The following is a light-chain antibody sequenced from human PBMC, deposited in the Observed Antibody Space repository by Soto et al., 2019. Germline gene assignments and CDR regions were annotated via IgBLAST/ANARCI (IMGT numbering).Light chain of an antibody. CDR3: LQYGIPLWT. V-gene: IGKV3-20*01. CDR1: QSVTANY. J-gene: IGKJ1*01. CDR2: AAS. Sequence: EIALTQSPATLSLSPGERATLSCRASQSVTANYLAWHQQKPGQAPRLLIYAASIGATGIPDRFSGSGSGTDFTLTISRLEPEDFAVYYCLQYGIPLWTFGQGTKVEIK.